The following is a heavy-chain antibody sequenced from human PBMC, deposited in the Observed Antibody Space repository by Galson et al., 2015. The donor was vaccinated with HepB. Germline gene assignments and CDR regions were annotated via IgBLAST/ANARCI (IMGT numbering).Heavy chain of an antibody. CDR1: GFTFSSYS. V-gene: IGHV3-21*01. Sequence: SLRLSCAASGFTFSSYSMTWVRQAPGKGLEWVSSISSSSSCIYYADSVKGRFTISRDNAKNSLYLQMNSLRAEDTAVYYCAGNIRAVASWGQGTLVTVSS. CDR3: AGNIRAVAS. D-gene: IGHD6-19*01. CDR2: ISSSSSCI. J-gene: IGHJ4*02.